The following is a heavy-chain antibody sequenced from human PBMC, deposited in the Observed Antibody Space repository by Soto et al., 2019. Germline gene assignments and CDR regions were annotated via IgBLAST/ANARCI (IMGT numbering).Heavy chain of an antibody. D-gene: IGHD6-19*01. Sequence: PGGSLRLSCAASGFTFSSYARSWVRQAPGKGLEWVSAISGSGGSTYYADSVKGRFTISRDNSKNTLYLQMNSLRAEDTAVYYCAKIQSSDSGWYYFDYWGQGTLVTVSS. V-gene: IGHV3-23*01. J-gene: IGHJ4*02. CDR1: GFTFSSYA. CDR3: AKIQSSDSGWYYFDY. CDR2: ISGSGGST.